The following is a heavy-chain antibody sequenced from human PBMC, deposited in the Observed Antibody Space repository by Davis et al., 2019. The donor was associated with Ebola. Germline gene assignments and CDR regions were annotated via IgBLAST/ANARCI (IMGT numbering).Heavy chain of an antibody. CDR3: AKLGDDYYDSSHFDY. CDR1: GYTFTSYG. V-gene: IGHV1-18*04. D-gene: IGHD3-22*01. Sequence: ASVKVSCKASGYTFTSYGITWVRQAPGQGLEWMGWINPHNGNTNYAQNVQGRVTMTTDTSTSTAYMEVGSLRSDDTAVYYCAKLGDDYYDSSHFDYWGQGTLVTVSS. CDR2: INPHNGNT. J-gene: IGHJ4*02.